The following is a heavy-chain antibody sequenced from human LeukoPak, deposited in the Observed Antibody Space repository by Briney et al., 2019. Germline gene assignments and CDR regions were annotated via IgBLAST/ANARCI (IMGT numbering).Heavy chain of an antibody. CDR2: IIPIFGTA. J-gene: IGHJ5*02. CDR3: AREVPHGDWFDP. V-gene: IGHV1-69*01. Sequence: GSSVKVSCKASGGTFISYAISWVRQAPGQGLEWMGGIIPIFGTANYAQKFQGRVTITADESTSTAYMELSSLRSEDTAVYYCAREVPHGDWFDPWGQGTLVTVSS. CDR1: GGTFISYA. D-gene: IGHD3-16*01.